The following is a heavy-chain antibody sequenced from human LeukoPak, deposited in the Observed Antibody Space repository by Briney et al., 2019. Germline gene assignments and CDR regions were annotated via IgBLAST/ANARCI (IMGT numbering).Heavy chain of an antibody. J-gene: IGHJ4*02. CDR2: INPNSGGT. Sequence: ASVKVSCKASVYTFTGYYMHWVRQAPGQGLEWMGWINPNSGGTNYAQKFQGRVTMTRDTSISTAYMELSRLRSDDTAVYYCARAREWELLCYFDYWGQGTLVTVSS. V-gene: IGHV1-2*02. CDR1: VYTFTGYY. CDR3: ARAREWELLCYFDY. D-gene: IGHD1-26*01.